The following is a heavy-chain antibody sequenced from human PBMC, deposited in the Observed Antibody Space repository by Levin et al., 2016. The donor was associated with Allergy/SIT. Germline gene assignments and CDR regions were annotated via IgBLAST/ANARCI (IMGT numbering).Heavy chain of an antibody. CDR2: IYYSGGT. CDR3: ARSSVYYDSSGYYHDAFDI. D-gene: IGHD3-22*01. Sequence: RQAPGKGLEWIGYIYYSGGTYYNPSLKSRVTISVDTSKNQFSLKLSSVTAADTAVYYCARSSVYYDSSGYYHDAFDIWGQGTMVTVSS. J-gene: IGHJ3*02. V-gene: IGHV4-31*02.